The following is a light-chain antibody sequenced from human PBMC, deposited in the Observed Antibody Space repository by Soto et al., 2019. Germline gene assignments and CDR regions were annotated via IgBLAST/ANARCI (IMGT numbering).Light chain of an antibody. CDR1: QSVSIN. V-gene: IGKV3-20*01. Sequence: EIVLTQSPDTLSLSPGERATLSCRASQSVSINLAWYQQKPGRPPRLLIYHASNRVTGIPDRFSGSGSGTDFTLTITRLEPEDFAVYHCQQYDDSPGTFGQGTNVEI. J-gene: IGKJ1*01. CDR3: QQYDDSPGT. CDR2: HAS.